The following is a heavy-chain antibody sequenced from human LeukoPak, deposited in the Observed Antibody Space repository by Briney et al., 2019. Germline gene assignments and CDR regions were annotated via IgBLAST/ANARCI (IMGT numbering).Heavy chain of an antibody. CDR3: ARDQPHAASWFDP. CDR2: INPTGVRT. V-gene: IGHV3-23*01. J-gene: IGHJ5*02. CDR1: TINFSDYG. Sequence: PGGSLRLSCAASTINFSDYGMDWVRQAPGGGLEWVSTINPTGVRTYYADSVRGRFTISRDNSKNTVFLQINSLRVQDTAIYYCARDQPHAASWFDPWGQGTLVTVSS. D-gene: IGHD2-2*01.